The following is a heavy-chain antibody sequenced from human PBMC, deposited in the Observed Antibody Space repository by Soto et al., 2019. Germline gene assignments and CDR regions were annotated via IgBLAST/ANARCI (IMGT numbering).Heavy chain of an antibody. CDR2: ISTYNGDT. Sequence: ASVKVSCKAPGYTFTTYDISWVRQAPGQGLEWMGRISTYNGDTNYPQSLQGRLTMTTDTSTATAYMELRSLGSDDTAVYYCARDPYHVLMVNAPNLYGMDVWGQGTTVTVS. CDR3: ARDPYHVLMVNAPNLYGMDV. CDR1: GYTFTTYD. J-gene: IGHJ6*02. V-gene: IGHV1-18*01. D-gene: IGHD2-8*01.